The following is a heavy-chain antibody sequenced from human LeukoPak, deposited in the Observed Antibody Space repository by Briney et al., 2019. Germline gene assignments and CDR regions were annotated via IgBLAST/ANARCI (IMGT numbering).Heavy chain of an antibody. CDR3: ARILGNYFDY. CDR1: GYSISSGYY. Sequence: SETLSLTCAVSGYSISSGYYWGWIRQPPGKGLEWIGSIYHSGSTYYNPSLKSRFTISVDTSKNQFSLKLSSVTAADTAVYYCARILGNYFDYWGQGTLVTVSS. CDR2: IYHSGST. V-gene: IGHV4-38-2*01. J-gene: IGHJ4*02. D-gene: IGHD2-15*01.